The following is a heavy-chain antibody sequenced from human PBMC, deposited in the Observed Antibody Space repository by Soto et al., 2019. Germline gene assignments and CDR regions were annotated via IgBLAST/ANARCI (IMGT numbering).Heavy chain of an antibody. CDR1: GYSFGTSG. CDR3: ARAGQYYDSSGYAS. Sequence: QVKLVQSGTEVKKPGASMKVSCKASGYSFGTSGISWVRQAPGQGLEWMGWISAYNGNTNYEQKLQDRVTMTTDTYANTAYLEVRSLRSDDTAVYYCARAGQYYDSSGYASWGQGTLVTVSS. D-gene: IGHD3-22*01. CDR2: ISAYNGNT. V-gene: IGHV1-18*01. J-gene: IGHJ4*02.